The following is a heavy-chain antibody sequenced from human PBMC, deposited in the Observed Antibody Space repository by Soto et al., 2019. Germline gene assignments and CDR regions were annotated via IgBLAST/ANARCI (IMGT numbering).Heavy chain of an antibody. CDR3: ARDYYDSSGYYRDWDAFDI. Sequence: KSSETLSLTCTVSGGSISSYYWSWIRQPPGKGLEWIGYIYYSGSTNYNPSLKSRVTISVDTSKNQFSLKLSSVTAADTAVYYCARDYYDSSGYYRDWDAFDIWGQGTMVTVSS. J-gene: IGHJ3*02. V-gene: IGHV4-59*01. CDR2: IYYSGST. CDR1: GGSISSYY. D-gene: IGHD3-22*01.